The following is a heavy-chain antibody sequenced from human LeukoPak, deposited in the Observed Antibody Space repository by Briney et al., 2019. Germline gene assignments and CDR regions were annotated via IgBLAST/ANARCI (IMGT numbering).Heavy chain of an antibody. CDR3: ARDNFASYFDY. CDR2: IYTGGIT. CDR1: GFTVTSTY. J-gene: IGHJ4*02. Sequence: PGGSLRLSCAASGFTVTSTYMSWVRQAPGKGLEWVSVIYTGGITYYADSVKGRFTFSRDYSKNTLYLQMNSLKAEDSAVCYCARDNFASYFDYWGQGTLVTVSS. D-gene: IGHD1-1*01. V-gene: IGHV3-53*01.